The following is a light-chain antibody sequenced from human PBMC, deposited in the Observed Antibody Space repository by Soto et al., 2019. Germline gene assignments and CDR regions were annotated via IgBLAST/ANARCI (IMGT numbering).Light chain of an antibody. Sequence: QCLLKQPPSVSGAPGQRFTISCTGSSASIGAAYNVDWYQQLPGTAPKLLIYGNNNRPSGVPARFSGSKSGTSASLAIAGLQAEDEGDYYCQSYDSSLSGYVFGTGTKVTVL. CDR3: QSYDSSLSGYV. V-gene: IGLV1-40*01. J-gene: IGLJ1*01. CDR2: GNN. CDR1: SASIGAAYN.